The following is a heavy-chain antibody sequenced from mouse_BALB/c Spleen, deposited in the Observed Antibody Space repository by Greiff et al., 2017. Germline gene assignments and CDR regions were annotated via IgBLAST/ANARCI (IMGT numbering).Heavy chain of an antibody. CDR2: IWTGGST. V-gene: IGHV2-9*02. J-gene: IGHJ2*01. D-gene: IGHD1-2*01. Sequence: VQGVESGPGLVAPSQSLSITCTVSGFSLTSYGVHWVRQPPGKGLEWLGVIWTGGSTNYNSALMSRLSISKDNSKSQVFLKMNSLQTDDTAMYYCARDRDYYGLDYWGQGTTLTVSS. CDR3: ARDRDYYGLDY. CDR1: GFSLTSYG.